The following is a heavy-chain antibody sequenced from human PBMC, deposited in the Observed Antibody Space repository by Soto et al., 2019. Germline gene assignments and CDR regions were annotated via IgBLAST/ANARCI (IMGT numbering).Heavy chain of an antibody. CDR2: INIGGNKS. J-gene: IGHJ4*02. D-gene: IGHD6-19*01. V-gene: IGHV3-23*01. Sequence: EVQLLDSGGGLVQPGGSLRLSCAASGFIFKNYAMSWVRQAPGKGLEWVADINIGGNKSYYADSVKGRFTISRDNSRNTLYLQMKFLGGDDTAVEYCAEEVSMAGTPLFDSWGQGTLVIVSS. CDR1: GFIFKNYA. CDR3: AEEVSMAGTPLFDS.